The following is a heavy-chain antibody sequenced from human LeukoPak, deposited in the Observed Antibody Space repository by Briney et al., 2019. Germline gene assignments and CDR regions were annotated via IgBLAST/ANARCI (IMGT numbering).Heavy chain of an antibody. CDR3: ARGVDYYENSGTIDY. V-gene: IGHV3-33*01. CDR2: IWYDGSNK. J-gene: IGHJ4*02. CDR1: GFTFSDYG. Sequence: GGSLRLSCTASGFTFSDYGMHWVRQPPGKGLEWVAIIWYDGSNKTYEDSVKGRFTISRDNPKNTLYLQMNSLRAEDTAVYYCARGVDYYENSGTIDYWGQGTLVTVSS. D-gene: IGHD3-22*01.